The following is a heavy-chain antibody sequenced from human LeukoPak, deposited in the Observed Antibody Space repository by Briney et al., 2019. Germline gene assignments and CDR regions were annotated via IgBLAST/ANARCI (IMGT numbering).Heavy chain of an antibody. CDR3: ARDRLVVPHNWFDP. V-gene: IGHV1-2*02. Sequence: ASVKVSCKASGDTFTGYYMHWVRQAPGQGLEWMGWINPNSGGTNYAQKFQGRVTMTRDTSISTAYMELSRLRPDDTAVYYCARDRLVVPHNWFDPWGQGTLVTVSS. J-gene: IGHJ5*02. D-gene: IGHD2-2*01. CDR1: GDTFTGYY. CDR2: INPNSGGT.